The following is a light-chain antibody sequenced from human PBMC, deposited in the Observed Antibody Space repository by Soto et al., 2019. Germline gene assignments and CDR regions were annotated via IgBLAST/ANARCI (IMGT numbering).Light chain of an antibody. J-gene: IGLJ1*01. CDR3: SSYAGSNMGV. CDR1: SSDVGGYNY. CDR2: EVS. Sequence: QSALTQPPSASGSPGQSVTISCTGTSSDVGGYNYVSWYQQHPGKAPKLMIYEVSKRPSGVPDRFSGSKSGNTASLTVSGLQAEDEAEYYCSSYAGSNMGVFGTGTKLTVL. V-gene: IGLV2-8*01.